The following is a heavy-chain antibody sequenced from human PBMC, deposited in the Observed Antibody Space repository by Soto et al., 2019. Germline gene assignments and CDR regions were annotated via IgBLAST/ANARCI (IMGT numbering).Heavy chain of an antibody. D-gene: IGHD3-16*01. CDR1: GGSVTNHH. Sequence: QVQLQQSGPGLVKPSETLSLTCSVSGGSVTNHHLSWIRQPPGKGLGWMGYINYSGSTNYNPSLWSRVTMSVDRPNSQFSLKLTSVTAADTAVYYCATFLGGGGGRGYWGQGTLVTVSS. CDR2: INYSGST. CDR3: ATFLGGGGGRGY. J-gene: IGHJ4*02. V-gene: IGHV4-59*02.